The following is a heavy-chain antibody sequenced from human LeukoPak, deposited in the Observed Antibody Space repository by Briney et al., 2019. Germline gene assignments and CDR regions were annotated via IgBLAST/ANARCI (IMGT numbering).Heavy chain of an antibody. Sequence: GRSLRLSCAASGFTFDDYAMHWVRQAPGKGLEWVSGISWNSGSIGYADSVKGRFTISRDNAKNSLYLQMNSLRAEDTALYYCAKDRAFYYGLGSYPDYWGQGTLVTVSS. D-gene: IGHD3-10*01. CDR1: GFTFDDYA. CDR3: AKDRAFYYGLGSYPDY. V-gene: IGHV3-9*01. CDR2: ISWNSGSI. J-gene: IGHJ4*02.